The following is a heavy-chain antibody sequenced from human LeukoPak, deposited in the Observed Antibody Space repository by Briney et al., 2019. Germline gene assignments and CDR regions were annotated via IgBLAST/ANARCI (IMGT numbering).Heavy chain of an antibody. CDR2: ISGTSSHT. Sequence: GGSLRLSCAASGFTLSDYYMSWIRQAPGKGLEWVSYISGTSSHTTYADSVKGRFTISRDNAKNSLYLQMNSLRGEGTAVYYCARLGSIAAAGTPDYWGQGTLVTVSS. J-gene: IGHJ4*02. CDR1: GFTLSDYY. V-gene: IGHV3-11*06. CDR3: ARLGSIAAAGTPDY. D-gene: IGHD6-13*01.